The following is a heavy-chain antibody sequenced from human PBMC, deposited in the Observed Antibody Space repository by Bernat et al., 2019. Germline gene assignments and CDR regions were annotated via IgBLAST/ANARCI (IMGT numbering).Heavy chain of an antibody. CDR2: ITGRGDYT. J-gene: IGHJ4*02. Sequence: EVQLLESGGGLVQPGGSLRLSCSASGFTFSNYAMSWVRQAPGKGLEWVSLITGRGDYTYYGDSVTGRFSISRDNSKNTLYLQMNNLRVEDTAVYYCARYLLYDTRSYYSTVDYWDQRTLATVSS. V-gene: IGHV3-23*01. CDR1: GFTFSNYA. CDR3: ARYLLYDTRSYYSTVDY. D-gene: IGHD3-22*01.